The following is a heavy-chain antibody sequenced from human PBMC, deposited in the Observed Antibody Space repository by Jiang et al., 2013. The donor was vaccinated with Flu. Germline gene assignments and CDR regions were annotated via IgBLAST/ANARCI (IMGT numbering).Heavy chain of an antibody. J-gene: IGHJ6*02. Sequence: KPTQTLTLTCTFSGFSLSTSGMCVSWIRQPPGKALEWLARIDWDDDEHYSTSLQTRLTISKDTSKNQVVLTMTNMDPVDTATYYCARGHYDILTGYYNPSLYNGMDVWGQGTTVTVSS. CDR2: IDWDDDE. CDR1: GFSLSTSGMC. V-gene: IGHV2-70*11. D-gene: IGHD3-9*01. CDR3: ARGHYDILTGYYNPSLYNGMDV.